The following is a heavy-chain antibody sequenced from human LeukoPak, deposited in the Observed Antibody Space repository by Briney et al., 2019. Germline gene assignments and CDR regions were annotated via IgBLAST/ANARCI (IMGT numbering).Heavy chain of an antibody. CDR3: ARDLSRKYFFDL. CDR1: GFSVITNY. CDR2: IYTGNSA. Sequence: GGSLRLSCAASGFSVITNYMSWVRQAPGKGLEWVAVIYTGNSAWYAKSVKGRLAISRDSSKNTLDLQMSSLRVEDTAVYYCARDLSRKYFFDLWGQGTLVTVSS. J-gene: IGHJ4*02. V-gene: IGHV3-66*01.